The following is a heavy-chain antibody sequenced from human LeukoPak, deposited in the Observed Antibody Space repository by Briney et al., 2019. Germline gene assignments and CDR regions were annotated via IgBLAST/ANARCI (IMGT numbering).Heavy chain of an antibody. D-gene: IGHD2-15*01. CDR2: INPNSGGT. CDR1: GYTFTGYY. Sequence: ASVKVSCKASGYTFTGYYMHWVRQAPGQGLEWMGRINPNSGGTNYAQKFQGRVTMTRDTSISTAYMELSRLRSDDTAVYYCARDHCSGGSCYWYFDLRGRGTLVTVSS. CDR3: ARDHCSGGSCYWYFDL. V-gene: IGHV1-2*06. J-gene: IGHJ2*01.